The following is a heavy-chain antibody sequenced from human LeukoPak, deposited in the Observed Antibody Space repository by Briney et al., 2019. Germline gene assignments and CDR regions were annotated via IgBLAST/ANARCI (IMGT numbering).Heavy chain of an antibody. Sequence: SETLSLTCTVSGGXITSDDNYWSWIRQPPGKGLEWIGYISYSGSTFYNPSLKSRVTMSVDTSKNQFSLNLSSVTAADAAVYYCARGELFYDYWGQGTLVTVSS. CDR2: ISYSGST. D-gene: IGHD1-26*01. J-gene: IGHJ4*02. V-gene: IGHV4-30-4*01. CDR3: ARGELFYDY. CDR1: GGXITSDDNY.